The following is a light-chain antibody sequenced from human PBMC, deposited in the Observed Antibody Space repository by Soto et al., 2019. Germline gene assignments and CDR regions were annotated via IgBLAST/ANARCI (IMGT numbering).Light chain of an antibody. Sequence: EIVLTQSPATLSLSPGKTSTLSCRASHSVTSYLAWYQKKPGQAPRLLIYDASNRATGIPARFSGSGSGTDFTLPNSSLEHEDFAVYFCQAEITFGQGTRLEIK. V-gene: IGKV3-11*01. J-gene: IGKJ5*01. CDR2: DAS. CDR3: QAEIT. CDR1: HSVTSY.